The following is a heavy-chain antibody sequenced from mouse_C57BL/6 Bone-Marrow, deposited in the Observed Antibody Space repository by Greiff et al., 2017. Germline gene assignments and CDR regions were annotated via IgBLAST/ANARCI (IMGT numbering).Heavy chain of an antibody. CDR1: GYTFTDYY. D-gene: IGHD1-1*01. CDR2: INPYNGGT. Sequence: VQLKESGPVLVKPGASVKMSCKASGYTFTDYYMNWVKQSHGKSLEWIGVINPYNGGTSYNQKFKGKATLTVDKSSSTAYMELNSLTSEDSAVYYCARSVVGYFDYWGQGTTLTVSS. V-gene: IGHV1-19*01. CDR3: ARSVVGYFDY. J-gene: IGHJ2*01.